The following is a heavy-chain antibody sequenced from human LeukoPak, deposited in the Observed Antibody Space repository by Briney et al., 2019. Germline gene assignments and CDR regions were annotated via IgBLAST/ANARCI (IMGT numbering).Heavy chain of an antibody. Sequence: SETLSLTCTVSGGSISSYYWSWIRQPSGKGLEWIGYIYYSGSTNYNPSLKSRVTISVDKSKNQFSLKLSSVTAADTAVYYCALCEGGYYYGSGSYPLWGQGTLVTVSS. V-gene: IGHV4-59*12. J-gene: IGHJ4*02. CDR3: ALCEGGYYYGSGSYPL. D-gene: IGHD3-10*01. CDR1: GGSISSYY. CDR2: IYYSGST.